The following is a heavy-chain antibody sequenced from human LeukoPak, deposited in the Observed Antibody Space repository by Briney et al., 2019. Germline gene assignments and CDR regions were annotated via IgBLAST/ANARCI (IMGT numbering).Heavy chain of an antibody. CDR1: ADTFGSYA. V-gene: IGHV1-69*04. Sequence: SVKVSCKASADTFGSYAISWVRQAPGQGLEWMGRIIPILGIAKYAQKFQGRVTISADKSTSTAYMELSNVRSEDAAFYYCASQLLLPFDYWGQGTLVTVSS. J-gene: IGHJ4*02. CDR3: ASQLLLPFDY. D-gene: IGHD3-22*01. CDR2: IIPILGIA.